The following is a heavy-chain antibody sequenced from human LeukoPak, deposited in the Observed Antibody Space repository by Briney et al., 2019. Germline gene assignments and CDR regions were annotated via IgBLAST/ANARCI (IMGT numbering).Heavy chain of an antibody. Sequence: PSETLSLTCAVYGGPFSGYYWSWIRQPPGKGLEWIGEINHSGSTNYNPSLKSRVTISVDTSKNQFSLKLSSVTAADTAVYYCARHTAWGQGTLVTVSS. V-gene: IGHV4-34*01. J-gene: IGHJ5*02. CDR3: ARHTA. D-gene: IGHD5-18*01. CDR2: INHSGST. CDR1: GGPFSGYY.